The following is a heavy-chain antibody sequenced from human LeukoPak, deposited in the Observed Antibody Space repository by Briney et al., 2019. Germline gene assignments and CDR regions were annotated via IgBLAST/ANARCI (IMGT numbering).Heavy chain of an antibody. CDR1: GFTFSSYA. J-gene: IGHJ4*02. CDR2: ISYDGSNK. Sequence: GRSLRLSCAASGFTFSSYAMHWVRQAPGKGLEWVAVISYDGSNKYYADSVKGRFTISRDNSKNTLYLQVNSLRAEDTAVYYCASEGYSYGGQYNDYWGQGTLVTVSS. D-gene: IGHD5-18*01. V-gene: IGHV3-30*04. CDR3: ASEGYSYGGQYNDY.